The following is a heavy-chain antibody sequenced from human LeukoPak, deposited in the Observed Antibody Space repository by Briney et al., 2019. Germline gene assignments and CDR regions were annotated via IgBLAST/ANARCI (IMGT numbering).Heavy chain of an antibody. CDR3: ARPGQPGDFWSGYTWFDP. V-gene: IGHV3-30-3*01. Sequence: GGSLRLSCAASGFTFSSYAMHWVRQAPGKGLEWVAVISYDGSNKYYADSVKGRFTISRDNSKNTLYLQMNSLRAEDTAVYYCARPGQPGDFWSGYTWFDPWGQGTLVTVSS. CDR1: GFTFSSYA. J-gene: IGHJ5*02. D-gene: IGHD3-3*01. CDR2: ISYDGSNK.